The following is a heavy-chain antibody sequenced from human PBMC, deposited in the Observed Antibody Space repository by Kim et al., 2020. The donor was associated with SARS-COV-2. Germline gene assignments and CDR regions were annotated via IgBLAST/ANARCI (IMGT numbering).Heavy chain of an antibody. Sequence: GGSLRLSCAASGFTFSSYSMNWVRQAPGKGLEWVSSISSSSSYIYYADSVKGRFTISRDNAKNSLYLQMNSLRAEDTAVYYCARSPPYYYDSSTNSRAFDIWGQGTMVTVSS. CDR3: ARSPPYYYDSSTNSRAFDI. J-gene: IGHJ3*02. CDR2: ISSSSSYI. D-gene: IGHD3-22*01. CDR1: GFTFSSYS. V-gene: IGHV3-21*01.